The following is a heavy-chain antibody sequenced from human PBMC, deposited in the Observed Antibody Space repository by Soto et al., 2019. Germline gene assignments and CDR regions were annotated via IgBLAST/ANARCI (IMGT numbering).Heavy chain of an antibody. CDR3: AKGRGGVVTDYFDY. V-gene: IGHV3-23*01. D-gene: IGHD3-3*01. CDR2: ISGSGGST. J-gene: IGHJ4*02. CDR1: GFTFSSYA. Sequence: PGGSLRFSCAASGFTFSSYAMIWVRQAPGKGLEWVSAISGSGGSTYYADSVKGRFTISRDNSKNTLYLQMNSLRAEDTAVYYCAKGRGGVVTDYFDYWGQGTLVTVSS.